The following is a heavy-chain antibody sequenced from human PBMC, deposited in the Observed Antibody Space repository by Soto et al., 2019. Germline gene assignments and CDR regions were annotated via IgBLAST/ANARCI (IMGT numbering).Heavy chain of an antibody. CDR3: ARRIYSSSWVGAFDI. D-gene: IGHD6-13*01. J-gene: IGHJ3*02. CDR1: GYSFTRYW. Sequence: PGESLTISCKGSGYSFTRYWIGWERQMPGKGLEWMGIIYPGDSDTRYSPSFQGQVTISADKSISTAYLQWSSLKASDTAMYYCARRIYSSSWVGAFDIWGQGTMVTVSS. CDR2: IYPGDSDT. V-gene: IGHV5-51*01.